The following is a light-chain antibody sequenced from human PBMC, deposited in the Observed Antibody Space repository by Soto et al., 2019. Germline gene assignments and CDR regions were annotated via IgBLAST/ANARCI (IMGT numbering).Light chain of an antibody. CDR2: GAS. Sequence: EIELTQSPGTLSLSPGERATISCRASQSVSSNYLAWYQQTPGQAPRLLIYGASSRATGLPDRFSGSGSGTDFTLTISSLEPEDFAVYYCQQYGTSPFTFGGGTKVEIK. V-gene: IGKV3-20*01. J-gene: IGKJ4*01. CDR3: QQYGTSPFT. CDR1: QSVSSNY.